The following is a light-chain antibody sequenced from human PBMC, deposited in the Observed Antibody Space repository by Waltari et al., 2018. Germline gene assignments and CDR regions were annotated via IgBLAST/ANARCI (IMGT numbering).Light chain of an antibody. Sequence: QSALTQPASVSGSPGQSITISCTGTSRDVGNYNLVSWYQQHPGKAPKLMIYEASKRPSGVSNRFSGSKSGNTASLTISELQAEDEADYYCCSYAGTSTFVVFGGGTKLTVL. V-gene: IGLV2-23*01. J-gene: IGLJ2*01. CDR2: EAS. CDR1: SRDVGNYNL. CDR3: CSYAGTSTFVV.